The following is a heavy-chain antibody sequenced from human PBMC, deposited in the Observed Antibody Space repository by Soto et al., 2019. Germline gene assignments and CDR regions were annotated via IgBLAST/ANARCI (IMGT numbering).Heavy chain of an antibody. CDR1: GGSLSSSNW. CDR2: IYHSGST. J-gene: IGHJ5*02. CDR3: ARDLTSCNWFDP. V-gene: IGHV4-4*02. Sequence: PSETLSLTCAVSGGSLSSSNWWSWVRQPPGKGLEWIGEIYHSGSTNYNPSLKSRVTISVDKSKNQFSLKLSSVTAADTAVYFCARDLTSCNWFDPWGQGTLVTGSA.